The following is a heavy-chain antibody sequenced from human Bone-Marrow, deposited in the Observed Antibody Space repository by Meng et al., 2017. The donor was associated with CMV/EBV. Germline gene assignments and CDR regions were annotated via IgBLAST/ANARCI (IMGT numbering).Heavy chain of an antibody. CDR1: GGSFSGYY. CDR2: INHSGST. CDR3: ARGRSNWNDYPFVY. D-gene: IGHD1-1*01. Sequence: SQTLSLTCAVYGGSFSGYYWSWIRQPPGKGLEWIGEINHSGSTNYNPSVESRVTISGDTSKNHFSLMLSSMTAADTAVYYCARGRSNWNDYPFVYWGQGTLVTVSS. J-gene: IGHJ4*02. V-gene: IGHV4-34*01.